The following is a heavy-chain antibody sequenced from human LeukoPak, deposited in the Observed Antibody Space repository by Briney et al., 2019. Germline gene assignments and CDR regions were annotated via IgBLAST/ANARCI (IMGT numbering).Heavy chain of an antibody. V-gene: IGHV3-74*01. CDR2: INGDGTST. J-gene: IGHJ6*02. Sequence: PGGSLRLSCVASRFSFRTFWMHWVRQAPGKGLVWVSGINGDGTSTSNAESVKGRFTISRDNAKNTLYLQMNSLRAEDTAVYYCARGNYYTMDVWGQGTTVTVSS. CDR3: ARGNYYTMDV. CDR1: RFSFRTFW.